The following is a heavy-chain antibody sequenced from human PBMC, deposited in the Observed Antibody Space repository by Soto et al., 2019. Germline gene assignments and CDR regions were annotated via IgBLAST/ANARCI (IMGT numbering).Heavy chain of an antibody. D-gene: IGHD3-10*01. CDR2: IYYTGST. J-gene: IGHJ3*02. CDR1: SGSFSSSTYY. V-gene: IGHV4-39*01. Sequence: HLQLQESGPGLVKPSETLSLTCTVSSGSFSSSTYYWGWIRQPPGKGLEWIGSIYYTGSTYYNPSLKSRVTISVDTSKNQFSLKLTSVTAPDTAVYYCARHLSLYYGSGYHHDALDIWGQGTMVTVSS. CDR3: ARHLSLYYGSGYHHDALDI.